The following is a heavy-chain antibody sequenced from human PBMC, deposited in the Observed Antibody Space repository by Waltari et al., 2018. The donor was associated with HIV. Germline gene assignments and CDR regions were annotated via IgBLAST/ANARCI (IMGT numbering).Heavy chain of an antibody. CDR2: IWYDGSNK. D-gene: IGHD3-22*01. Sequence: QVQLVESGGGVVQPGRSLRLSCAASGFTFSSYGMHWVRQAPGKGLEWVAVIWYDGSNKYYADSGKGRFTISRDNSKNTLYLQMNSLRAEDTAVYYCARENDSSGYSRVYFDYWGQGTLVTVSS. CDR1: GFTFSSYG. V-gene: IGHV3-33*01. CDR3: ARENDSSGYSRVYFDY. J-gene: IGHJ4*02.